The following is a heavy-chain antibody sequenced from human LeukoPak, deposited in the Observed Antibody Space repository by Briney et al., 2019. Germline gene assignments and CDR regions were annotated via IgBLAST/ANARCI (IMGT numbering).Heavy chain of an antibody. CDR2: ISSSSSYI. CDR3: ARDVGDGYYDSSGYYYPFGY. V-gene: IGHV3-21*01. J-gene: IGHJ4*02. CDR1: GFTFSSYS. Sequence: GGSLRLSCAASGFTFSSYSMNWVRQAPGKGLEWVSSISSSSSYIYYADSVKGRFTISRDNAKNSLYLQMNSLRAEDTAVYYCARDVGDGYYDSSGYYYPFGYWGQGTLVTVSS. D-gene: IGHD3-22*01.